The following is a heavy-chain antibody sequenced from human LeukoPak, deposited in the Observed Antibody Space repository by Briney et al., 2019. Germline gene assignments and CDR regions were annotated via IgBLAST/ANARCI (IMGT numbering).Heavy chain of an antibody. V-gene: IGHV1-18*01. CDR3: AKDIHPGLDSGASCCFGY. D-gene: IGHD3-22*01. J-gene: IGHJ4*02. CDR1: GYTFSRHG. Sequence: ASVKVSCKTSGYTFSRHGITWVRQAPGQGFEWMGWVSGYNGNTNYAQSVQGRVTMTTDTSTNTAYMELRSLRSDDTAVYYCAKDIHPGLDSGASCCFGYWGQGTPVTVSS. CDR2: VSGYNGNT.